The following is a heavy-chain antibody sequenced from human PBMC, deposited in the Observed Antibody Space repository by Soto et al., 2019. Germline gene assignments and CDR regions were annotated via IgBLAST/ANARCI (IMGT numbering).Heavy chain of an antibody. CDR1: GYAFTGYY. Sequence: ASVKVSCEASGYAFTGYYVHWVRQAPGEGLEWMGWINPNSGDTYLAQRFQGRVTMNRDTSIGTAYMELRGLTSDDTAEYCCAKGGAIVAAGTRVYLYNAMDVWGQGTTVTVSS. J-gene: IGHJ6*02. CDR3: AKGGAIVAAGTRVYLYNAMDV. V-gene: IGHV1-2*02. D-gene: IGHD1-26*01. CDR2: INPNSGDT.